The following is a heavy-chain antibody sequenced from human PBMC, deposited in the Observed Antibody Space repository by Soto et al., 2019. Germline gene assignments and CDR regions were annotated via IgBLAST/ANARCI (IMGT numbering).Heavy chain of an antibody. Sequence: PGGSLRLSCAASGFTFSSYGMHWVRQAPGKGLEWVAVISYDGSNKYYADSVKGRFTISRDNSKNTLYLQMNSLRAEDTAVYYCAKVEMATIWAAFDIWGQGTVVTVSS. CDR1: GFTFSSYG. CDR2: ISYDGSNK. D-gene: IGHD5-12*01. J-gene: IGHJ3*02. V-gene: IGHV3-30*18. CDR3: AKVEMATIWAAFDI.